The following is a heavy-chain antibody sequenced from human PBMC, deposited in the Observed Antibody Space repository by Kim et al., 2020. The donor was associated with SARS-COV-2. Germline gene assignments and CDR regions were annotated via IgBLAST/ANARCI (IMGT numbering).Heavy chain of an antibody. Sequence: NPSLKSRVTIAVDTSKDQFSLKLCSVTAADTAVYYCARGHSVLRFLEWFDWGQGTLVTVSS. D-gene: IGHD3-3*01. CDR3: ARGHSVLRFLEWFD. V-gene: IGHV4-34*01. J-gene: IGHJ4*02.